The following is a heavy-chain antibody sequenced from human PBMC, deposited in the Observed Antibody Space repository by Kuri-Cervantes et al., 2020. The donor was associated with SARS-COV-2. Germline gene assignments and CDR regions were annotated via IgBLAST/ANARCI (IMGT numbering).Heavy chain of an antibody. Sequence: GGSLRLSCAASGFTFSNYAMNWVRQAPGKGLEWVAFIRYDGSNKYYADSVKGRFTISRDNSKNTLYLQMNSLRAEDTAVYHCAKDMYYDSSGFYDAFDIWGQGTMVTVSS. V-gene: IGHV3-30*02. CDR2: IRYDGSNK. CDR3: AKDMYYDSSGFYDAFDI. J-gene: IGHJ3*02. D-gene: IGHD3-22*01. CDR1: GFTFSNYA.